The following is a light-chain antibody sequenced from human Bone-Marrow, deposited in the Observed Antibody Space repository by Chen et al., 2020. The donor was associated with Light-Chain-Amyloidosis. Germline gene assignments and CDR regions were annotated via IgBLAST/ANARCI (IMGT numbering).Light chain of an antibody. J-gene: IGKJ4*01. CDR2: GSS. CDR3: QQYGTSPLT. Sequence: EIVLTQSPATLSLSPGEGANLSCRASQTISSNYLTWYQQKFGQAPRLLIYGSSSRATGIPDRFTGSGSGTDFTITINRLEPEDFAMYYCQQYGTSPLTFGGGTKVEIK. V-gene: IGKV3-20*01. CDR1: QTISSNY.